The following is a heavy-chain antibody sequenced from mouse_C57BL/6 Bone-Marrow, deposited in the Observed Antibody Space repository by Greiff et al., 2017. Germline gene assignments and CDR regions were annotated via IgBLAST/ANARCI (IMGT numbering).Heavy chain of an antibody. CDR1: GYTFTSYW. J-gene: IGHJ2*01. V-gene: IGHV1-64*01. CDR2: IHPNSGST. Sequence: QVQLQQSGAELARPGASVKLSCKASGYTFTSYWMHWVKQRPGQGLEWIGMIHPNSGSTNYNEKFKSKATLTVDKSSSTAYMQLSSLTSEDSAVYYCARALFGSSYVDYWGQGTTLTVSS. CDR3: ARALFGSSYVDY. D-gene: IGHD1-1*01.